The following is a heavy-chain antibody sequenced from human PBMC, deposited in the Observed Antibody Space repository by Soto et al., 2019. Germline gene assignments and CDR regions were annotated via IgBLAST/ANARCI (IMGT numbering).Heavy chain of an antibody. CDR3: ARKGHLFDY. CDR2: INYSGRT. CDR1: GGSFSDYY. V-gene: IGHV4-34*01. Sequence: SDTLSLTCAVHGGSFSDYYWSWIRQPPGKGLEWIGEINYSGRTNYNPSLKSRVTISVDTSKNQFPLTLSSMTAADTAVYYCARKGHLFDYWGQGISVTVSS. J-gene: IGHJ4*02.